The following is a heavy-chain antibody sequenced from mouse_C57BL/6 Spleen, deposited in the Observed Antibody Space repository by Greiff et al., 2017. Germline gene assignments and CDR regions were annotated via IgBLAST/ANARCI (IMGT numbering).Heavy chain of an antibody. Sequence: EVHLVESGTVLARPGASVKMSCKTSGYTFTSYWMHWVKQRPGQGLEWIGAIYPGNSDTSYNQKFKSKATLTVDTSSSTAYMQLSSLTSEDSAVYYCARSLTGTGAMDYWGQGTSVTVSS. CDR1: GYTFTSYW. V-gene: IGHV1-5*01. D-gene: IGHD4-1*01. CDR3: ARSLTGTGAMDY. J-gene: IGHJ4*01. CDR2: IYPGNSDT.